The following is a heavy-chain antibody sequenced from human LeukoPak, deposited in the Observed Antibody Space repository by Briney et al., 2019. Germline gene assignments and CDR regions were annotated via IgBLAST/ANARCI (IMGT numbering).Heavy chain of an antibody. CDR1: GYTFTSYD. D-gene: IGHD4-17*01. Sequence: ASVKVSCKASGYTFTSYDINWVRQATGQGLEWMGWMNPNSGNTGYAQKFQGRVTMTRDTSTSTVYMELSSLRSEDTAVYYCARVSLYGDYYFDYWGQGTLVTVSS. CDR3: ARVSLYGDYYFDY. J-gene: IGHJ4*02. CDR2: MNPNSGNT. V-gene: IGHV1-8*01.